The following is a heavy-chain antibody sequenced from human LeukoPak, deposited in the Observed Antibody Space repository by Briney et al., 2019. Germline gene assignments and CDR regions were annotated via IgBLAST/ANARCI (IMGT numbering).Heavy chain of an antibody. CDR3: ARDRQPLVAGIAAAGTGEAFDI. J-gene: IGHJ3*02. V-gene: IGHV1-2*04. D-gene: IGHD6-13*01. CDR2: INPNSGGT. Sequence: GASVKVSCKASGYTFTGYYMHWVRQAPGQGLEWMGWINPNSGGTNYAQKFQGWVTMTRDTSISTAYMELSRLRSDDTAVYYCARDRQPLVAGIAAAGTGEAFDIWGQGTMVTVSS. CDR1: GYTFTGYY.